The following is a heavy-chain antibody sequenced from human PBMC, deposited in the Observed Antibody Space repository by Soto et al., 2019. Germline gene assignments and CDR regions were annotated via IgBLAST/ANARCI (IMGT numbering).Heavy chain of an antibody. V-gene: IGHV1-18*01. CDR2: ISGYNGDT. CDR3: AKNGQPPYYYYGMDV. Sequence: QGQLVQSGAEVKKPGASVKVSGKASGYTFTRYGISWVRQAPGQGLEWMGWISGYNGDTNYAQKFQGRVTMTVDTSTTTAFMELRSLTSDDRAVYYCAKNGQPPYYYYGMDVWGQGTTVTVSS. J-gene: IGHJ6*02. CDR1: GYTFTRYG. D-gene: IGHD2-8*01.